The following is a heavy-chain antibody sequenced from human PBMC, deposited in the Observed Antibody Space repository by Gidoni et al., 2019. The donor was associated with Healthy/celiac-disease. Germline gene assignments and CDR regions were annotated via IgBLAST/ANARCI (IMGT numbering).Heavy chain of an antibody. D-gene: IGHD3-10*01. Sequence: QVQLQESGPGLVKPSQTLSLTCTVSGGSNSSGDYYWSWIRQPPGKGLEWSGYIYYSVSTYYNPSLKSRVTISVDTSKNQFSLKLSSVTAADTAVYYCARQSGSGSYWPPLVDYWGQGTLVTVSS. CDR2: IYYSVST. CDR3: ARQSGSGSYWPPLVDY. J-gene: IGHJ4*02. CDR1: GGSNSSGDYY. V-gene: IGHV4-30-4*01.